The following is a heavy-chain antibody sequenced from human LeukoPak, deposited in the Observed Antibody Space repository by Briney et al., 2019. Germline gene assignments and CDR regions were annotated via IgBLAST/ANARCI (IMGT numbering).Heavy chain of an antibody. J-gene: IGHJ4*02. CDR1: GFTFSSYA. CDR3: AQAGGSYPLCFDF. D-gene: IGHD1-26*01. V-gene: IGHV3-23*01. Sequence: GGSLRLSCAASGFTFSSYAMSWVSQAPGKGLEWVSAISGSGGSTYYADSVKGRLTISRDNSKNTLYLQMNSLRAEDTAVYYCAQAGGSYPLCFDFWGQGTLVTVSS. CDR2: ISGSGGST.